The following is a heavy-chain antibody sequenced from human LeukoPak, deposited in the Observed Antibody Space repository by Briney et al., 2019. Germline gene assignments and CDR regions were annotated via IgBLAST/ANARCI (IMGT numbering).Heavy chain of an antibody. CDR2: IGVSGGTT. Sequence: ETLSLTCAVYGGSFSGHYWSWVRQAPGKGLEWVSVIGVSGGTTYYADSVKGRFTISRDNSKNTLYLEINSLRAEDTAVYYCSPLGSGVDYWGQGTLVTVTS. J-gene: IGHJ4*02. D-gene: IGHD6-19*01. CDR1: GGSFSGHY. V-gene: IGHV3-23*01. CDR3: SPLGSGVDY.